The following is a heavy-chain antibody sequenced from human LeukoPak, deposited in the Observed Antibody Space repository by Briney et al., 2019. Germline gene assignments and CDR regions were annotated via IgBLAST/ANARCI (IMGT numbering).Heavy chain of an antibody. J-gene: IGHJ4*02. CDR2: IYYSGST. D-gene: IGHD3-22*01. V-gene: IGHV4-59*01. CDR3: ARVRGYYDSSGYDY. Sequence: PSETLSLTCTVSGASISSYYWSWIRQPPGKGLEWIGYIYYSGSTNYNPALKSRVTISEDTSKNHISLKLRPVTAAATAVYYCARVRGYYDSSGYDYWGPGTLVTVSS. CDR1: GASISSYY.